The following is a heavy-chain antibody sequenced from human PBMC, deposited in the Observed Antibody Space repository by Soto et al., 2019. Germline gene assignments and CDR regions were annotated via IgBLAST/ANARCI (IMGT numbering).Heavy chain of an antibody. CDR3: ARGLYYFDY. Sequence: PSETLSLTCSVSGGSFSGYYWSWIRQPPGKGLEWIGEINHSGSTNYNPSLKSRVTISVDTSKNQFSLKLSSVTAADTAVYYCARGLYYFDYWGQGTLVTVS. V-gene: IGHV4-34*01. CDR2: INHSGST. J-gene: IGHJ4*02. CDR1: GGSFSGYY.